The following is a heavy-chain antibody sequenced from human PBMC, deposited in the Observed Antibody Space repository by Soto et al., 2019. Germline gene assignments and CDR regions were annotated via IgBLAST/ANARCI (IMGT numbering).Heavy chain of an antibody. J-gene: IGHJ4*02. CDR1: GFTFSSYG. CDR2: ISYDGSNK. CDR3: AKDAVSGDGVWLAHD. V-gene: IGHV3-30*18. Sequence: GGSLRLSCAASGFTFSSYGMHWVRQAPGKGLEWVAIISYDGSNKYYADSVKGRFTISRDNSAYSVYLQMNNLRVEDSAIYYCAKDAVSGDGVWLAHDWGQGTVVTVSS. D-gene: IGHD4-17*01.